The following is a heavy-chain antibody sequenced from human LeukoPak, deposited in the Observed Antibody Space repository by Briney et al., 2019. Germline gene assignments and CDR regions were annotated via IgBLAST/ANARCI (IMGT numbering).Heavy chain of an antibody. CDR2: FYPEDGET. Sequence: ASVKVSCKVSGYTLTELSMHWVRQAPGKGLEWRGGFYPEDGETIYAQKFQGRVTMTGDTSTDTAYMELSSLRSEDTAVYYCATGEIYGGYGGDYFDYWGQGTLVTVSS. J-gene: IGHJ4*02. CDR3: ATGEIYGGYGGDYFDY. CDR1: GYTLTELS. V-gene: IGHV1-24*01. D-gene: IGHD5-12*01.